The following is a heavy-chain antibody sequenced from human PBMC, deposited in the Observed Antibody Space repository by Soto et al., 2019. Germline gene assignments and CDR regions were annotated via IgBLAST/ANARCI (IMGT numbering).Heavy chain of an antibody. D-gene: IGHD6-25*01. CDR3: AREAGWQRMVPYD. V-gene: IGHV1-18*04. CDR1: GYTFTSYG. CDR2: ISAFNGDT. Sequence: QVQLVQSGTEVKKPGASVNVSCKAFGYTFTSYGISWVRQVPGPGLEWLGWISAFNGDTQYSQTMKGRLTVTTDTATTTVHMELRRLTSADTAVYYCAREAGWQRMVPYDWGQGTLVTVS. J-gene: IGHJ4*02.